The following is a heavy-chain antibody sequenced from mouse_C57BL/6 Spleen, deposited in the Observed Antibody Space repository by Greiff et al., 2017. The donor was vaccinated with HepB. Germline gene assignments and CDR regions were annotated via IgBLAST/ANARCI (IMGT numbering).Heavy chain of an antibody. CDR1: GFTFSDYY. V-gene: IGHV5-12*01. CDR3: ARQNYRAMDY. CDR2: ISNGGGST. J-gene: IGHJ4*01. D-gene: IGHD1-1*02. Sequence: EVKLVESGGGLVQPGGSLKLSCAASGFTFSDYYMYWVRQTPEKRLEWVAYISNGGGSTYYPDTVKGRFTISRDNAKNTLYLQMSRLKSEDTAMYYCARQNYRAMDYWGQGTSVTVSS.